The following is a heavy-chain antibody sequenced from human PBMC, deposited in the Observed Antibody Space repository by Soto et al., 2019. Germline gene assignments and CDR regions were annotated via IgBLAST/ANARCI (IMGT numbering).Heavy chain of an antibody. V-gene: IGHV3-33*01. J-gene: IGHJ4*02. CDR2: IWYDGSNK. D-gene: IGHD3-3*01. CDR3: ARWSNFWSGYYTGCFDY. CDR1: GFTFSSYG. Sequence: SLRLSCAASGFTFSSYGMHWVRQAPGKGLEWVAVIWYDGSNKYYADSVKGRFTISRDNSKNTLYLQMNSLRAEDTAVYYCARWSNFWSGYYTGCFDYWGQGTLVTVSS.